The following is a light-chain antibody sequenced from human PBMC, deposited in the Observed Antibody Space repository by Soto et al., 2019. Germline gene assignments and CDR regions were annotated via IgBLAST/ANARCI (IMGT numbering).Light chain of an antibody. CDR1: QSVSSY. J-gene: IGKJ4*01. CDR3: QQYDNWTPTLT. V-gene: IGKV3D-15*01. CDR2: GAS. Sequence: EIVMTQSPATLSVSPGETATLSCRASQSVSSYLAWYQHKPGQAPRLLIYGASTRAPGVPARFSGGGSGTEFQLTITSRRSEDLAVYYCQQYDNWTPTLTFGGGTKVGI.